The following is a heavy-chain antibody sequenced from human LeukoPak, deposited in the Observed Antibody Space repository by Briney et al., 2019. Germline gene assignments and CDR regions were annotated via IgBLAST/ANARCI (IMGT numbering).Heavy chain of an antibody. J-gene: IGHJ6*03. V-gene: IGHV3-66*01. D-gene: IGHD2/OR15-2a*01. CDR2: IYSGGRT. CDR1: GFTVSSNY. Sequence: GGSLRLSCAASGFTVSSNYMSSVRQAPGKGLEWVPLIYSGGRTYTADSVKGRFTISRDNSNNTLSLQMYNLRGEDTAIYYCARVNFRRNYYYDYMDVWGEGTTVTISS. CDR3: ARVNFRRNYYYDYMDV.